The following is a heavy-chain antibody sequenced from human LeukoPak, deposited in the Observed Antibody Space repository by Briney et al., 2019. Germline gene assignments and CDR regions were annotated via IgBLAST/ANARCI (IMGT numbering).Heavy chain of an antibody. V-gene: IGHV3-30*02. CDR3: AKGSIWFGELLYAWDY. Sequence: GGSLRLSCAASGFTFSSCGMHWVRQAPGKGLEWVAFIRYDGSNKYYADSVKGRFTISRDNSKSTLYLQMNSLRAEDTAVYYCAKGSIWFGELLYAWDYWGQGTLVTVSS. D-gene: IGHD3-10*01. J-gene: IGHJ4*02. CDR1: GFTFSSCG. CDR2: IRYDGSNK.